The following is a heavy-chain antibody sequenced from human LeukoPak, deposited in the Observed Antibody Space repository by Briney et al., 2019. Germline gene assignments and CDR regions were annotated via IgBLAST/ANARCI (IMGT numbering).Heavy chain of an antibody. V-gene: IGHV4-4*09. D-gene: IGHD2-8*01. Sequence: PPETLSLTCTLSGGSISSYYWSWIRQPPGKGLEWIGYIYSSGSTNYNPPLKSQVTISVDTPNNQSPLNRGAVSAPHTPVCYCARVYPVYYDYMDVWGEGTTVTVSS. CDR1: GGSISSYY. CDR3: ARVYPVYYDYMDV. J-gene: IGHJ6*03. CDR2: IYSSGST.